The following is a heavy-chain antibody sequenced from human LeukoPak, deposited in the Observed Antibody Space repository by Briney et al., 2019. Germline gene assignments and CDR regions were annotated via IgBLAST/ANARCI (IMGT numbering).Heavy chain of an antibody. CDR3: ASFIRGYYSVGAFDI. D-gene: IGHD3-22*01. CDR1: GYSFTSYW. CDR2: IYPGDSDT. Sequence: GESLKISCKGSGYSFTSYWIGWVRQMPGKGLEWMGIIYPGDSDTRYSPSFQGQVTISADKSISTAYLQWSSLKASDTAMYYCASFIRGYYSVGAFDIWGQGTMVTVSS. V-gene: IGHV5-51*01. J-gene: IGHJ3*02.